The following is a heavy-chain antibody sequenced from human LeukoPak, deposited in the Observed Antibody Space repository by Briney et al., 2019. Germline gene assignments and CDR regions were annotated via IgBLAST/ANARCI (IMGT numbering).Heavy chain of an antibody. V-gene: IGHV3-30*04. Sequence: GGSLRLSCAASGFTFSSYAMHWVRQAPGKGLEWVAVISYDGSNKYYADSVNGRFTISRDNSKNTLYLQMNSLRAEDTAVYYCARVSGGSSDYWGQGTLVTVSS. CDR3: ARVSGGSSDY. CDR2: ISYDGSNK. CDR1: GFTFSSYA. J-gene: IGHJ4*02. D-gene: IGHD2-15*01.